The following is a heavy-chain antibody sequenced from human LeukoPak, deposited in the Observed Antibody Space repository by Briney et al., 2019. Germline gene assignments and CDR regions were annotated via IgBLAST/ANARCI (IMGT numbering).Heavy chain of an antibody. J-gene: IGHJ6*02. CDR3: ARGYWAYGMDV. V-gene: IGHV6-1*01. CDR1: GDIVSSTTTA. D-gene: IGHD6-13*01. Sequence: KPSQTLSLTCAISGDIVSSTTTAWKWIRQSPSRGLEWLGRTYYTSKWITDYAVSVKGRITVNPNTSNNQFSLQLNSVTPEDTAVYYCARGYWAYGMDVWGPGTTVTVSS. CDR2: TYYTSKWIT.